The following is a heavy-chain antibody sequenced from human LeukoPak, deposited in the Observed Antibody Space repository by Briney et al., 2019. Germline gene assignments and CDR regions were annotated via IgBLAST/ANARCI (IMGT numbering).Heavy chain of an antibody. CDR1: GYTFTGYY. CDR2: INPNSGGT. CDR3: AREDYSNYGNWFDP. Sequence: ASVKVSCKASGYTFTGYYMHWVRQAPGQGLEWMGWINPNSGGTNYAQKFQGRVTMTRDTSISTAYMELSRLRSDDTAVYYCAREDYSNYGNWFDPWGQGTRVTVSS. V-gene: IGHV1-2*02. J-gene: IGHJ5*02. D-gene: IGHD4-11*01.